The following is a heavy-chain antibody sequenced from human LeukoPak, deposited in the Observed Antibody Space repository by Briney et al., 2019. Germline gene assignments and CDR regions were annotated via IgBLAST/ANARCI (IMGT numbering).Heavy chain of an antibody. CDR3: ARARRAYSSGWYYFDY. CDR2: MNPNSGNT. CDR1: GYTFTSYD. D-gene: IGHD6-19*01. J-gene: IGHJ4*02. Sequence: ASVKVSCKSSGYTFTSYDINWVRQATGQGLEWMGWMNPNSGNTGYAQKFQGRVTMTRNTSISTAYMELSSLRSEDTAVYYCARARRAYSSGWYYFDYWGQGTLVTVSS. V-gene: IGHV1-8*01.